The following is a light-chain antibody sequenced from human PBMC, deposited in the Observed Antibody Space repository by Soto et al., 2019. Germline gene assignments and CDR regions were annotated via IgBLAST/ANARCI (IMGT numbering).Light chain of an antibody. Sequence: QSALTQPASVSGSPGQSITISCAGTMRDVGAYNLVSWYQQHPGRAPQLIIYEVRNRPSGISFRFSGSKSGNTVSLTISGLQAEDEADYYCSSYTSKSSLIFGGGTQLTVL. J-gene: IGLJ2*01. V-gene: IGLV2-14*01. CDR3: SSYTSKSSLI. CDR1: MRDVGAYNL. CDR2: EVR.